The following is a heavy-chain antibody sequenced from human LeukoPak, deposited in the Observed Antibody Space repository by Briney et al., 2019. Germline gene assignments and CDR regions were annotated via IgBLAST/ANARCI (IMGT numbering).Heavy chain of an antibody. CDR1: GFTFSSYA. Sequence: GRSLRLSCAASGFTFSSYAMHRVRQAPGKGLEWVAVISYDGSNKYYAGSVKGRFTISRDNSKNTLYLQMNSLRAEDTAVYYCARDKSRVTTRRGYFDYWGQGTLVTVSS. V-gene: IGHV3-30*04. CDR3: ARDKSRVTTRRGYFDY. J-gene: IGHJ4*02. D-gene: IGHD1-1*01. CDR2: ISYDGSNK.